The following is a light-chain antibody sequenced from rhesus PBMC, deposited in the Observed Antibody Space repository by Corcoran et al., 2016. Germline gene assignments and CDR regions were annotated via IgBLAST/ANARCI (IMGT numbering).Light chain of an antibody. CDR1: QSVGSY. J-gene: IGKJ4*01. Sequence: ETVVTQSPATLALSPGERATLSCRASQSVGSYLAWYQQKPGQAPRLLSYGASSRATGIPDRFSGRGSGTDFTLTISSLGPEYVGVYYGQQSGTFGGGTKVEIK. CDR2: GAS. V-gene: IGKV3-24*04. CDR3: QQSGT.